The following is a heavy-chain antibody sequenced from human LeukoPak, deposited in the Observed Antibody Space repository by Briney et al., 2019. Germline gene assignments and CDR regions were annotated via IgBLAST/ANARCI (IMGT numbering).Heavy chain of an antibody. Sequence: SETLSLTCTVSGGSISSGAYYWTWIRQPAGKGLEWIGRIYTSGSTNYNPSLKSRVTISGDTSKNQFSLKLSFVTAADTAVYYCARGGAAAGVFFDYWGQGILVTVSS. J-gene: IGHJ4*02. D-gene: IGHD6-13*01. V-gene: IGHV4-61*02. CDR2: IYTSGST. CDR3: ARGGAAAGVFFDY. CDR1: GGSISSGAYY.